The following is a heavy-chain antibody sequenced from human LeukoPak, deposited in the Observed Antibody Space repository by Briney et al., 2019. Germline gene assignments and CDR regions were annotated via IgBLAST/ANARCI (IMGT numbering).Heavy chain of an antibody. J-gene: IGHJ4*02. V-gene: IGHV3-20*04. CDR1: GFTFDDYG. CDR3: ARVKLSYYDSSGYIDY. Sequence: GGSLRLSCAASGFTFDDYGMSWVRQAPGKGLEWVSGINWNGGSTGYADSVKGRFTISRDNAKNSLYLQMNSLRAEDTALYYCARVKLSYYDSSGYIDYWGQGTLVTVSS. D-gene: IGHD3-22*01. CDR2: INWNGGST.